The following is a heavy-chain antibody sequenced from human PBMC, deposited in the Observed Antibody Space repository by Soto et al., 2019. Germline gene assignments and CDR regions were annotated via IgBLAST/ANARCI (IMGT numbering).Heavy chain of an antibody. J-gene: IGHJ4*02. CDR3: VRDGLDYYDTERLYFDK. CDR1: GFNFITYS. Sequence: GGSLRLSCAASGFNFITYSLNWVRQAPGKGLEWVASISSSAIYKDYADSVKGRFTISRDNANNSLYLQMNSLRAEDTATYYCVRDGLDYYDTERLYFDKWGQGTLVTVSS. CDR2: ISSSAIYK. D-gene: IGHD3-22*01. V-gene: IGHV3-21*01.